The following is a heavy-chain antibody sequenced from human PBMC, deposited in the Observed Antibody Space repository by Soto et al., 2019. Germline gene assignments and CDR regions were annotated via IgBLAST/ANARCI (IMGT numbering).Heavy chain of an antibody. CDR2: IYSSGST. CDR3: ARTRLGGYYFGACDR. D-gene: IGHD3-3*01. J-gene: IGHJ3*02. V-gene: IGHV4-4*07. Sequence: QVQLQESGPGLVKPSETLSLTCIVFGVSISSYYWSWIRQPAGKGLEYIGRIYSSGSTNYNPSLKSRVTRSVDPSKNQFSLQLSSVTAADTAVDYCARTRLGGYYFGACDRWVQGTMVTVSS. CDR1: GVSISSYY.